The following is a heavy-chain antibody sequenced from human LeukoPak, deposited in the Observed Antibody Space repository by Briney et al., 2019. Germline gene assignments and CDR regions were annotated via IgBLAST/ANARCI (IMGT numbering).Heavy chain of an antibody. CDR1: GGSISSYY. CDR3: ARGAAYCSSTSCSAGRYYYYMDV. Sequence: SETLSLTCTVSGGSISSYYWSWIRQPAGKGLEWIGRIYTSGSTNYNPSLKSRVTMSVDTSKNQFSLKLSSVTAADTAVYYCARGAAYCSSTSCSAGRYYYYMDVWGKGTTVTVSS. J-gene: IGHJ6*03. CDR2: IYTSGST. V-gene: IGHV4-4*07. D-gene: IGHD2-2*01.